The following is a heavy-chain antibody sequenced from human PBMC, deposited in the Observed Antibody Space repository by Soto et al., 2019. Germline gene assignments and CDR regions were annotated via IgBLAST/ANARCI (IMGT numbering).Heavy chain of an antibody. CDR2: INPSGEHT. CDR3: ARISCKGGSCYFDLDH. V-gene: IGHV1-46*02. CDR1: GYSFKDHY. D-gene: IGHD2-15*01. J-gene: IGHJ4*02. Sequence: ASVKVSCKASGYSFKDHYMHWVRQAPGRGLEWVGIINPSGEHTNYAQQFRGRVAMTRDTSTSTAYMELRSLRSEDTAVYFCARISCKGGSCYFDLDHWGQGTLVTSPQ.